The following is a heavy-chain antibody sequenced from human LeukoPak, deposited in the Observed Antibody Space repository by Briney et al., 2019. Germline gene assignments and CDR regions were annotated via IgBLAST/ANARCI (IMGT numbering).Heavy chain of an antibody. D-gene: IGHD1-26*01. J-gene: IGHJ5*02. Sequence: SETLSLTCAVSGGSISSGGYSWSWIRQPPGKGLEWIGYIYHSGSTYYNPSLKSRVTISVDRSKNQFSLKLSSVTAADTAVYYCAKNGQSGFSFDPWGQGTLVTVSS. V-gene: IGHV4-30-2*01. CDR1: GGSISSGGYS. CDR2: IYHSGST. CDR3: AKNGQSGFSFDP.